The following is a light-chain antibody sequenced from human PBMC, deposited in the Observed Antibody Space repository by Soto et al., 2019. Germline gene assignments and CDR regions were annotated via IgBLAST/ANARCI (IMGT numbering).Light chain of an antibody. CDR3: QQFNSYPHT. CDR2: DAA. V-gene: IGKV1-13*02. CDR1: QDIGSA. J-gene: IGKJ2*01. Sequence: AIQLTQAPSSLSASVGDRVTFTCRASQDIGSALAWYQQKSGKAPKLLIYDAANLETGVPPRFSGSGSGTQFTLTISSLQPEDFGTYYCQQFNSYPHTFGPGTKLEI.